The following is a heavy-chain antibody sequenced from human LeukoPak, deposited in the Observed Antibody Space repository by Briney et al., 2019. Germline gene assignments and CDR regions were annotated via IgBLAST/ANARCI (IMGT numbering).Heavy chain of an antibody. V-gene: IGHV1-69*13. D-gene: IGHD3-22*01. CDR1: GGTFSSYA. CDR3: ARDRITMISDY. CDR2: IIPIFGTA. J-gene: IGHJ4*02. Sequence: AASVKVSCKASGGTFSSYAISWVRQAPGQGLEWMGGIIPIFGTANYAQKFQGRVTITADESTSTAYMELRSLRSDDTAVYYCARDRITMISDYWGQGTLVTVSS.